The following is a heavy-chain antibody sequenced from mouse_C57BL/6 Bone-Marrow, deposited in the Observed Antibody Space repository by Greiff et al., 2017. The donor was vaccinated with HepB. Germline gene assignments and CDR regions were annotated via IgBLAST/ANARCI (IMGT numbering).Heavy chain of an antibody. CDR1: GYTFTSYW. J-gene: IGHJ1*03. CDR3: ARAPYYYGSSCVKWYFDV. CDR2: IHPNSGST. Sequence: QVQLQQPGAELVKPGASVKLSCKASGYTFTSYWMHWVKQRPGQGLEWIGMIHPNSGSTNYNEKFKSKATLTVDKSSSTAYMQLSSLTSEDSAVYYCARAPYYYGSSCVKWYFDVWGTGTTVTVSS. D-gene: IGHD1-1*01. V-gene: IGHV1-64*01.